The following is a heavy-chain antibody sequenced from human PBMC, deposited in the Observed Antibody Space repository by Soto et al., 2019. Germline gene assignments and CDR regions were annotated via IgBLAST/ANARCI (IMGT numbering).Heavy chain of an antibody. D-gene: IGHD6-19*01. J-gene: IGHJ4*02. CDR1: GFTLSCCG. Sequence: QVQVVESGGGVVQPGRSLRLSCAASGFTLSCCGMHWVRQAPGKGLEWVGVITYDGSEIHYGDSVKGRFTISRDSSENTVYLQMNSLRVEDSAVYYCAKEQGSGFYRVVDYWGQGTLVTVSP. V-gene: IGHV3-30*18. CDR2: ITYDGSEI. CDR3: AKEQGSGFYRVVDY.